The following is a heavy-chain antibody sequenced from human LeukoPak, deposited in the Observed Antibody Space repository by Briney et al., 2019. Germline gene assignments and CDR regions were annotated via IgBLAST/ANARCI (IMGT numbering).Heavy chain of an antibody. V-gene: IGHV4-39*01. CDR3: ASLWLGGAGFDP. Sequence: SETLSLTCTVSGGSISSSSYSWGWIRQPPGKGLEWIGSIYYSGSTYYNPSLKSRVTISVDKSKNQFSLKLNSVTAADTAVYYCASLWLGGAGFDPWGQGTLVTVSS. D-gene: IGHD3-22*01. CDR1: GGSISSSSYS. CDR2: IYYSGST. J-gene: IGHJ5*02.